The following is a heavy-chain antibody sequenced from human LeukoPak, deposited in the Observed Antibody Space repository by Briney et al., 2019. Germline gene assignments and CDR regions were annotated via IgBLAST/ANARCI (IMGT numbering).Heavy chain of an antibody. J-gene: IGHJ4*02. CDR3: ARESRGWYYFDY. CDR2: IYYSGST. D-gene: IGHD6-19*01. V-gene: IGHV4-59*01. Sequence: PSETLSLTCTVSGGSISSYYWNWIRQPPGKGLEWIGYIYYSGSTNYNPSLKSRVTISVDTSKNQFSLKLSSVTAADTAVYYCARESRGWYYFDYWGQGTLVTVSS. CDR1: GGSISSYY.